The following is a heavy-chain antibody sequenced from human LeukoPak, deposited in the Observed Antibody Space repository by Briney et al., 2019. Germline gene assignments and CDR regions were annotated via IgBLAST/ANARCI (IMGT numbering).Heavy chain of an antibody. CDR1: GFTFSSDA. J-gene: IGHJ5*02. CDR2: FSGSGGTT. V-gene: IGHV3-23*01. Sequence: GGSLRLSCAASGFTFSSDAMSWVRQAPGTGREWVSAFSGSGGTTYYADSVKGRFTISRDNSKNTLYLQMNSLRAEDTAVYYCAKVNVLLWFGELLTWGQGTLVTVSS. CDR3: AKVNVLLWFGELLT. D-gene: IGHD3-10*01.